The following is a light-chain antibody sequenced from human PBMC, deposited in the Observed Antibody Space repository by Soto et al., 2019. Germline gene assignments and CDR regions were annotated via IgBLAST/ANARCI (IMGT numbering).Light chain of an antibody. CDR3: QERSRWPRAT. Sequence: EIVLTQSPGTLSLSPGERATLSCRASQSVSDNYLAWYQRKPGQAPRLLIYGASSRASGIPDRFSGSGSGTDFTLTISRLEPEDIAVYYCQERSRWPRATFGGGTKVEIK. V-gene: IGKV3D-20*02. J-gene: IGKJ4*01. CDR2: GAS. CDR1: QSVSDNY.